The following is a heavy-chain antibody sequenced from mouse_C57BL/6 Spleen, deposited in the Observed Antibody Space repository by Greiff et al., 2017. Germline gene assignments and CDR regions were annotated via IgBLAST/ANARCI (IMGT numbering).Heavy chain of an antibody. D-gene: IGHD2-1*01. V-gene: IGHV1-55*01. Sequence: QVQLQQPGAELVKPGASVKMSCKASGYTFTSYWITWVKQRPGQGLEWIGDIYPGSGSTNYNEKFKSKATLTVDTSSSTAYMQLSSLTSEDSAVYYCARGVRGKAYAMDYWGQGTSVTVSS. CDR3: ARGVRGKAYAMDY. CDR1: GYTFTSYW. J-gene: IGHJ4*01. CDR2: IYPGSGST.